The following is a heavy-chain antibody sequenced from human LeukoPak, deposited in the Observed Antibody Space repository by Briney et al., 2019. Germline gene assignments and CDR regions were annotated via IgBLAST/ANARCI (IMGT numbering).Heavy chain of an antibody. CDR3: ARHLRWRTSFSPFDY. V-gene: IGHV4-34*01. J-gene: IGHJ4*02. CDR1: GGSFSGYY. D-gene: IGHD3/OR15-3a*01. CDR2: INHSENT. Sequence: SETLSLTCAVYGGSFSGYYWSWLRQPLGKGLEWVGEINHSENTDYNPSLKSRVTISVDTSKNQLSLKLSSVTAADTAVYYCARHLRWRTSFSPFDYWGQGTLVTVSS.